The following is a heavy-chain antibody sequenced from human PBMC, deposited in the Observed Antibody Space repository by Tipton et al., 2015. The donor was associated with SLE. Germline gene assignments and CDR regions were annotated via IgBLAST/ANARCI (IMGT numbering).Heavy chain of an antibody. CDR1: GGSISSGSYY. Sequence: TLSLTCTVSGGSISSGSYYWSWIRQPAGKGLEWIGRFYTSGSTDSNPSLKSRVTISVDTSKNQFSLKLSSVTAADTAVYYCARAPGLRYAFDIWGQGTMVTVSS. V-gene: IGHV4-61*02. CDR2: FYTSGST. CDR3: ARAPGLRYAFDI. J-gene: IGHJ3*02. D-gene: IGHD5-12*01.